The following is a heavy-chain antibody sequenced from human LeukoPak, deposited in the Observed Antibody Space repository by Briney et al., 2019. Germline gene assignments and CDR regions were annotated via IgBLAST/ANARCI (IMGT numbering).Heavy chain of an antibody. D-gene: IGHD3-22*01. CDR3: AKGPDYYDSSGYYPFDI. J-gene: IGHJ3*02. CDR1: GFTFSSYA. Sequence: GGSLRLSCAASGFTFSSYAMSWVRQAPGKGLEWVSAISGSGGSTYYADSVKGRFTISRDNSKNTLYLQMNSLRAEDTAVYYCAKGPDYYDSSGYYPFDIWGQGTMVTVSS. CDR2: ISGSGGST. V-gene: IGHV3-23*01.